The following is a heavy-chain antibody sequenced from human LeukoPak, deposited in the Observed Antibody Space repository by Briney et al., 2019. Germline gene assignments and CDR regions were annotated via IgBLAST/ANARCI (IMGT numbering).Heavy chain of an antibody. CDR3: AKGPVGWLLSSLSYYFDY. Sequence: GGSLRLSCAASGFTFSNAWMSWVRQAPGKGLEWVGRIKSKTDGGTTDYAAPVKGRFTISRDDSKNTLYLQMNSLRAEDTAVYYCAKGPVGWLLSSLSYYFDYWGQGTLVTVSS. D-gene: IGHD3-3*01. CDR1: GFTFSNAW. J-gene: IGHJ4*02. V-gene: IGHV3-15*01. CDR2: IKSKTDGGTT.